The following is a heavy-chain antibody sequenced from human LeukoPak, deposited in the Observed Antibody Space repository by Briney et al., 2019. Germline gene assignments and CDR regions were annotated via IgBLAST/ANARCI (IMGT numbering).Heavy chain of an antibody. CDR1: GYSISSGHY. J-gene: IGHJ4*02. V-gene: IGHV4-38-2*02. D-gene: IGHD1-1*01. CDR3: ASNWSDFDY. Sequence: SETLSLTCTVSGYSISSGHYWGWIRQPPGKGLEWIGSIYEGETTYYNPSLKTRLTISLDTSKNQFSLKLSSVTAADTAVYYCASNWSDFDYWGQGILVTVSS. CDR2: IYEGETT.